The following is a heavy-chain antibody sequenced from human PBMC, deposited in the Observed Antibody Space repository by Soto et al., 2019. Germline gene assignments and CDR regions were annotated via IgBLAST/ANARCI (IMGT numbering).Heavy chain of an antibody. CDR1: GFTFSSHA. V-gene: IGHV3-30-3*01. CDR3: ARDGQLWYYYYGMDV. J-gene: IGHJ6*02. Sequence: QVQLVESGGGVVQPGRSLRLSCAASGFTFSSHAMYWVRQAPGKGLEWVAVISYDGSNKYYADSVKGRFTISRDNSNNTLYLQMNSLRAADTAVYYCARDGQLWYYYYGMDVWGQGTTVTVSS. D-gene: IGHD6-6*01. CDR2: ISYDGSNK.